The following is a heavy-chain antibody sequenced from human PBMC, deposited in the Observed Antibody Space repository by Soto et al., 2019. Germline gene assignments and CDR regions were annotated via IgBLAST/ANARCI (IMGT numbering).Heavy chain of an antibody. Sequence: GSLRLSCAASGFTVSSNYMSWVRQAPGKGLEWVSVIYSGGSTYYADSVKGRFTISRDNSKNTLYLQMNSLRAEDTAVYYCARDRGPDAFDIWGQGTMVTVSS. CDR3: ARDRGPDAFDI. V-gene: IGHV3-66*01. CDR2: IYSGGST. J-gene: IGHJ3*02. D-gene: IGHD3-10*01. CDR1: GFTVSSNY.